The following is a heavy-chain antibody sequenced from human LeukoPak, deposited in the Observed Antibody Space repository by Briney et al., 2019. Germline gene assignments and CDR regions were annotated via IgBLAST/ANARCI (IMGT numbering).Heavy chain of an antibody. CDR1: GYTFISYD. Sequence: ASVKVSCKGSGYTFISYDINWVRQATGQGLEWMGWMNPRSGKTGYVQKFQGRVTMTRDTSISTAYMGLSSLRSEDTAVYYCARGPNEVSGSYRWFDPWGQGTLVTVSS. CDR3: ARGPNEVSGSYRWFDP. CDR2: MNPRSGKT. J-gene: IGHJ5*02. V-gene: IGHV1-8*01. D-gene: IGHD1-26*01.